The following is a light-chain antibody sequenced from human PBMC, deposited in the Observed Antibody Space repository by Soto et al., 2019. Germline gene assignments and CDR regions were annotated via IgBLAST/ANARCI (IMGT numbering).Light chain of an antibody. CDR1: QSVSSNF. CDR3: QQYDISPWT. V-gene: IGKV3-20*01. Sequence: EIVLTQSPATLSLSPGERATLSCRASQSVSSNFLAWYQHKPGQAPRLLIYDSSSRATGIPDRFSGSGSGTDFTLSIIRLEPEDFEVYYCQQYDISPWTFGQGTKVDIX. CDR2: DSS. J-gene: IGKJ1*01.